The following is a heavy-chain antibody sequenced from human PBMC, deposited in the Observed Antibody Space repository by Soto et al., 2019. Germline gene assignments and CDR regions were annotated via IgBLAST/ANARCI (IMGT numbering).Heavy chain of an antibody. CDR1: GASISSYY. D-gene: IGHD1-1*01. CDR2: ISYSGGT. J-gene: IGHJ4*02. CDR3: ARWPQLEPRFDY. Sequence: SETLSLTCTVSGASISSYYWSWIRQSPGKGLEWIGYISYSGGTNYNPSLRGRVTISVDTSKNQFSLKLSSVTAADTAVYYCARWPQLEPRFDYWGQGTLVTVSS. V-gene: IGHV4-59*12.